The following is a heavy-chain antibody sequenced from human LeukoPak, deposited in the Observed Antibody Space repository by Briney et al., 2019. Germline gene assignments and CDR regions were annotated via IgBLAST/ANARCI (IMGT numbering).Heavy chain of an antibody. CDR3: AXXXDFWSGYPYNWFDP. CDR2: IYYSGST. Sequence: PSETLSLTCTVSGGSISSYYWSWIRQPPGKGLEWIGYIYYSGSTNYNPSLKSRVTISVDTSKNQFSLKLSSVAAADTAVYYCAXXXDFWSGYPYNWFDPWGQGTLVTVSS. J-gene: IGHJ5*02. CDR1: GGSISSYY. V-gene: IGHV4-59*01. D-gene: IGHD3-3*01.